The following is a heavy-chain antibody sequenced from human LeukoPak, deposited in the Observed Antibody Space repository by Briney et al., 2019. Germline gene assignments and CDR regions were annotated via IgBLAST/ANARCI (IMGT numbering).Heavy chain of an antibody. CDR3: ARGVVVAQSHTSDY. J-gene: IGHJ4*02. CDR2: ISSSSSYI. V-gene: IGHV3-21*01. D-gene: IGHD2-15*01. CDR1: GFTFSSYA. Sequence: GGSLRLSCAASGFTFSSYAMSWVRQAPGKGLEWVSSISSSSSYIYYTDSVKGRFTISRDNAKNSLYLQMNSLRAEDTAVYYCARGVVVAQSHTSDYWGQGTLVTVSS.